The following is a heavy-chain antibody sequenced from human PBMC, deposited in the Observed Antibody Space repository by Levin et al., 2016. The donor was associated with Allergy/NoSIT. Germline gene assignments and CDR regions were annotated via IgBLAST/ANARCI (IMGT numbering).Heavy chain of an antibody. V-gene: IGHV1-3*01. Sequence: ASVKVSCKASGYSFSNFAVHWVRQAPGQGLEWMGWINAGSGGTGYSRKFQGRVTLTSDTSASTVFLEVSGLRSEDTAVYFCARQGAAAAFDHWGQGTLVTVSS. CDR1: GYSFSNFA. D-gene: IGHD2-2*01. CDR2: INAGSGGT. J-gene: IGHJ4*02. CDR3: ARQGAAAAFDH.